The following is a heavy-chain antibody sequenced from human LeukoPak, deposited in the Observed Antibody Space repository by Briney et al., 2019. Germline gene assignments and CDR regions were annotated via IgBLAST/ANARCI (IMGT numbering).Heavy chain of an antibody. CDR3: ARAPHFFDTSGSRYYFDY. J-gene: IGHJ4*02. Sequence: SETLSLTCSVSGGSIRSTTYSWGWIRQPPGKGLEWIGSIYYSGNTYYSPSLMSRVTISVDTSKNQFSLNLNSVTAADTAVYYCARAPHFFDTSGSRYYFDYWGQGALVTVSS. CDR1: GGSIRSTTYS. CDR2: IYYSGNT. D-gene: IGHD3-22*01. V-gene: IGHV4-39*07.